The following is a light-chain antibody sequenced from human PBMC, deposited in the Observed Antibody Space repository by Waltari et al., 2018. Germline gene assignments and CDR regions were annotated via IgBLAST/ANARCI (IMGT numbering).Light chain of an antibody. V-gene: IGLV2-14*01. CDR1: DSDVGAYDF. CDR2: EVS. Sequence: QSALTQPASVSGSPGQSITISCSGTDSDVGAYDFVSWYQQHPGKAPPLIIYEVSNLPSGSSNRFSASKSGNMASLTISGLQAEDEADYYCSSYTTSSAPGVFGTGTRVTVL. CDR3: SSYTTSSAPGV. J-gene: IGLJ1*01.